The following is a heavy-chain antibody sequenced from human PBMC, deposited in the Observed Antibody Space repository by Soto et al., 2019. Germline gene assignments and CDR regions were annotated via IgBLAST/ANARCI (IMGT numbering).Heavy chain of an antibody. V-gene: IGHV4-59*01. CDR2: IYYSGST. CDR1: GGSISSYY. CDR3: ARARTGRFDP. J-gene: IGHJ5*02. Sequence: NPSETLSLTCTVSGGSISSYYWSWIRQPPGKGLEWIGYIYYSGSTNYNPSLKSRVTISVDTSKNQFSLKLSSVTAADTAVYYCARARTGRFDPWGQGTLVTVSS.